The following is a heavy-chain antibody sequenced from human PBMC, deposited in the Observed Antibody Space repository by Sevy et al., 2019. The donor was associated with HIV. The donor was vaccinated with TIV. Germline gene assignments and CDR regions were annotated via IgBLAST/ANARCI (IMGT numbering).Heavy chain of an antibody. V-gene: IGHV1-24*01. Sequence: ASVKVSCKVSGDAIIDLFIHWLRQAPGKGLEWMGGFDPDHGEPNYAEDFQGRVTMTEDTSAKTAFMHLSNLRSGDTAVDYCARVSGDDYSRFNFWGQGTLVTVSS. CDR1: GDAIIDLF. CDR2: FDPDHGEP. CDR3: ARVSGDDYSRFNF. J-gene: IGHJ4*02. D-gene: IGHD6-13*01.